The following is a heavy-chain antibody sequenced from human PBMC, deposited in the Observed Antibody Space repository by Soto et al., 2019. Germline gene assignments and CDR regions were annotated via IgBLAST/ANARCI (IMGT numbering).Heavy chain of an antibody. CDR1: GGNFRSQS. D-gene: IGHD2-2*03. Sequence: QVQLVQSGAEVKKPGSSVKVSCKASGGNFRSQSISISWVRQAPGQGLEWMGRIIPVLGVANYAQKFPGRVTITAAKSTSSVPVEMRILRSEPTATYYCASALDLASPVTVETTYYSGMDVWCQGTTVTVSS. CDR3: ASALDLASPVTVETTYYSGMDV. V-gene: IGHV1-69*02. CDR2: IIPVLGVA. J-gene: IGHJ6*02.